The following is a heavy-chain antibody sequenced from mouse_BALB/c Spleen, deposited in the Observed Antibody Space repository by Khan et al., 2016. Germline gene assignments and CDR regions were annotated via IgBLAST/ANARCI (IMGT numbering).Heavy chain of an antibody. J-gene: IGHJ2*01. D-gene: IGHD2-1*01. V-gene: IGHV1-7*01. CDR2: INPSTGYT. CDR1: GCTFTSYW. CDR3: AYYGNYDY. Sequence: QVQLQQSGAELAKPGASVKMSCKASGCTFTSYWMHWVKQRPGQGLEWIGYINPSTGYTEYNQKFKDKATLTADKSSSTAYMQLSSLTSEDSAVYYCAYYGNYDYWGKGTTLTVSS.